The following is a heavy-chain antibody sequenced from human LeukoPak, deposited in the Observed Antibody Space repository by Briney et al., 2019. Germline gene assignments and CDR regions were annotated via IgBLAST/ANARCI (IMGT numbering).Heavy chain of an antibody. CDR3: ARATANYDFWSGFSSYYGLDV. CDR2: ISGSGGST. Sequence: GGSLRLSCAASGFTFSSYAISWVRQAPGKGLEWVSAISGSGGSTYYADSVKGRFTISRDNSKNTLYLQMNSLRAEDTAVYYCARATANYDFWSGFSSYYGLDVWGQGTTVTVSS. CDR1: GFTFSSYA. J-gene: IGHJ6*02. V-gene: IGHV3-23*01. D-gene: IGHD3-3*01.